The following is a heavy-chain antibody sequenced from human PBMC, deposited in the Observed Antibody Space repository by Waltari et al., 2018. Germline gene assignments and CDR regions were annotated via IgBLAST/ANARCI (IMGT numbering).Heavy chain of an antibody. D-gene: IGHD4-17*01. CDR3: ARGGVPDAYGDGSDYRNWFDP. CDR2: INHPGVT. J-gene: IGHJ5*02. V-gene: IGHV4-34*01. CDR1: GGSFSGYH. Sequence: QVLLKEWGAGTLKPSETLSLTCAVYGGSFSGYHWTWIRQSPGKGLEWPGEINHPGVTNYKASLKGRITILKDTSKNQFSLRLSSVTAADSAVYYCARGGVPDAYGDGSDYRNWFDPWGQGILVTVSS.